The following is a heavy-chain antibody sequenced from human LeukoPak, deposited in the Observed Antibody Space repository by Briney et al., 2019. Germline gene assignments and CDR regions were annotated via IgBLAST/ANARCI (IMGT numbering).Heavy chain of an antibody. D-gene: IGHD3-22*01. CDR1: GFTFSSYS. V-gene: IGHV3-21*01. Sequence: GGSLRLSCAASGFTFSSYSMNWVRQAPGKGPEWVSSISSSSSYIYYADSVKGRFTISRDNAKNSLYLQMNSLRAEDTAVYYCARDESLRYYYDSSGSTYAFDIWGQGTMVTVSS. CDR2: ISSSSSYI. J-gene: IGHJ3*02. CDR3: ARDESLRYYYDSSGSTYAFDI.